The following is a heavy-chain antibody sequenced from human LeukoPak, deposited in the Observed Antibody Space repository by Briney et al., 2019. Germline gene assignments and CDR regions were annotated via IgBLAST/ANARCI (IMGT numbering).Heavy chain of an antibody. J-gene: IGHJ5*02. V-gene: IGHV4-59*01. CDR2: IYYTGST. D-gene: IGHD3/OR15-3a*01. CDR3: ARGGGTGNWFDP. Sequence: SETLSLTCTVSGGSISSYYWSWIRQPPGKGLEWIGYIYYTGSTNYNFSLKSRVTISVDTSKNQFALRLSSVTAADTAVYYCARGGGTGNWFDPWGQGTLVTVSS. CDR1: GGSISSYY.